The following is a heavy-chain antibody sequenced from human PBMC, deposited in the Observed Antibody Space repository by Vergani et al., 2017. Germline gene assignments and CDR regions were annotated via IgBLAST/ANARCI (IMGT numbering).Heavy chain of an antibody. CDR3: ARHDSGHYDSSYYGLDV. Sequence: QLQLQESGPGVVKPSQTLSLTCAVSGGSISSGDHCWTWIRQRPGKGLEWIGYIFYSGTTYDNPSLRSRLTISVDTSQNQFSLKLSSVTAADSAVYYCARHDSGHYDSSYYGLDVWGQGTTVTVSS. D-gene: IGHD3-16*01. V-gene: IGHV4-31*11. J-gene: IGHJ6*02. CDR2: IFYSGTT. CDR1: GGSISSGDHC.